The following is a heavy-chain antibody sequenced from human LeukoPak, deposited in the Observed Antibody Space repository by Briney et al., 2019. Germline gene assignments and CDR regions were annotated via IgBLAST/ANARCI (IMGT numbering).Heavy chain of an antibody. J-gene: IGHJ6*03. Sequence: GGSLRLSCAASGFTFSSYEMNWVRQAPGKGLEWVSYISSSGSTICYADSVKGRFTISRDNAKNSLYLQMNSLRAEDTAVYYCARAKSGSYYYYYYYMDVCGKGTTVTVSS. CDR1: GFTFSSYE. D-gene: IGHD1-26*01. CDR3: ARAKSGSYYYYYYYMDV. CDR2: ISSSGSTI. V-gene: IGHV3-48*03.